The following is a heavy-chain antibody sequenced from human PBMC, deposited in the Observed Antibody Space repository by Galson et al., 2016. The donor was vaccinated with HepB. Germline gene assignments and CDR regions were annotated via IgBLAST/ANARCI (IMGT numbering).Heavy chain of an antibody. CDR2: IYHSGST. CDR1: GGSISGSNW. CDR3: ARDFGSGWFDY. D-gene: IGHD6-19*01. J-gene: IGHJ4*02. V-gene: IGHV4-4*02. Sequence: SETLSLTCAVSGGSISGSNWWSWVRQPPGKGLEWIGEIYHSGSTYYNPSLKSRVTISVDKSTNQFSLKLTSVTAADTAVYYCARDFGSGWFDYWGQGTLVTVSS.